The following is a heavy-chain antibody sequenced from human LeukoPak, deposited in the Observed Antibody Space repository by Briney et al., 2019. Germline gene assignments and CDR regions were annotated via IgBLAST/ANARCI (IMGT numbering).Heavy chain of an antibody. CDR1: GGSVSSGSYY. Sequence: PSETLSLTCTVSGGSVSSGSYYWSWIRQPPGKGLEWIGYIYYSGSTNYNPSLKSRVAISVDTSKNQFSLKLSSVTAADTAVYYCARVRAYDFWSGPWGWFDPWGQGTLVTVSS. J-gene: IGHJ5*02. D-gene: IGHD3-3*01. CDR2: IYYSGST. CDR3: ARVRAYDFWSGPWGWFDP. V-gene: IGHV4-61*01.